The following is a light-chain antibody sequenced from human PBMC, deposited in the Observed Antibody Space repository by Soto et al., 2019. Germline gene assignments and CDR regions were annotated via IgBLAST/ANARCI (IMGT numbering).Light chain of an antibody. CDR1: QSISPW. V-gene: IGKV1-5*03. Sequence: DIQMTQSPSTLSASVGDRVTITCRASQSISPWLAWYQQIPGEAPKLLIYKASSLESWAPSRFSGSGSGTEFTLTISSLQPDDVATYYCQQYATYWTFGQGTKV. CDR2: KAS. J-gene: IGKJ1*01. CDR3: QQYATYWT.